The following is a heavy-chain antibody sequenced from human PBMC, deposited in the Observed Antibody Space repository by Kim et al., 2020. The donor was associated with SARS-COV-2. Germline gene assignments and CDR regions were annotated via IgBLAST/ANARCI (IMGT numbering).Heavy chain of an antibody. CDR1: GFTFSSYA. V-gene: IGHV3-30-3*01. CDR2: ISYDGSNK. J-gene: IGHJ6*02. CDR3: AREVRGEGPRRYSSGGMDV. Sequence: GGSLRLSCAASGFTFSSYAMHWVRQAPGKGLEWVAVISYDGSNKYYADSVKGRFTISRDNSKNTLYLQMNSLRAEDTAVYYCAREVRGEGPRRYSSGGMDVWGQGTTVTVSS. D-gene: IGHD6-19*01.